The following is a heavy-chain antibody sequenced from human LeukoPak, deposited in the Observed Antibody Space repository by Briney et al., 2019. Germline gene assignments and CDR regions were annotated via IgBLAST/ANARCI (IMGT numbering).Heavy chain of an antibody. Sequence: SETLSLTCTVSGGSISSSSYYWDWIRQPPGTGLEWIGSIYYSGSTSYNPSLKSRVTISVDTSKNQFSLKLSSVTAADTAVYYCARDRTGASYYTGWGPSWGQGTLVTVSS. CDR2: IYYSGST. V-gene: IGHV4-39*07. CDR1: GGSISSSSYY. D-gene: IGHD3-10*01. J-gene: IGHJ5*02. CDR3: ARDRTGASYYTGWGPS.